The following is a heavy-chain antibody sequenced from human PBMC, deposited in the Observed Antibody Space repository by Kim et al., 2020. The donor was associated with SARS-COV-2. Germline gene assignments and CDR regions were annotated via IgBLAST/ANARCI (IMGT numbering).Heavy chain of an antibody. V-gene: IGHV1-69*13. CDR1: GGTFSSYA. CDR3: ARGRSGYYYSDFDY. J-gene: IGHJ4*02. D-gene: IGHD3-22*01. Sequence: SVKVYCKASGGTFSSYAISWVRQAPGQGLEWMGGIIPIFGTANYAQKFQGRVTITADESTSTAYMELSSLRSEDTAVYYCARGRSGYYYSDFDYWGQGTLVTVSS. CDR2: IIPIFGTA.